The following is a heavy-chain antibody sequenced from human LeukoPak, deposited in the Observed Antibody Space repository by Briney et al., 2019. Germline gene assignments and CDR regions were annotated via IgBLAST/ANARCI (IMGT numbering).Heavy chain of an antibody. Sequence: SKTLSLTCAVYGGSFSGYYWSWIRQLPGKGLEWIGEINHSGSTNYNPSLKSRVTISVDTSKNQFSLKLSSVTAADTAVYYCARVGSTTLAAGYWGQGTLVTVSS. CDR1: GGSFSGYY. CDR2: INHSGST. CDR3: ARVGSTTLAAGY. D-gene: IGHD2-2*01. J-gene: IGHJ4*02. V-gene: IGHV4-34*01.